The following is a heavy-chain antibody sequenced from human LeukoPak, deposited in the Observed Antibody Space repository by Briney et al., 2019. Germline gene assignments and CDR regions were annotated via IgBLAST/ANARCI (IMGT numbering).Heavy chain of an antibody. CDR1: GGSISSYY. CDR3: ATFWSGYYAFDP. CDR2: IYYSGST. D-gene: IGHD3-3*01. Sequence: PSETLSLTCTVSGGSISSYYWSWIRQPPGKGLEWIGYIYYSGSTNYNPSLKSRVTISVDTSKNQFSLKLSSVTAADTAVYYCATFWSGYYAFDPWGQGTLVTVSS. V-gene: IGHV4-59*01. J-gene: IGHJ5*02.